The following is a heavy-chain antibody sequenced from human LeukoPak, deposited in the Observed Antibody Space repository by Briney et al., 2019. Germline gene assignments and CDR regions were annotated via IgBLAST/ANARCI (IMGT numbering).Heavy chain of an antibody. CDR1: GVSIRNYY. CDR2: MYYSGST. V-gene: IGHV4-59*08. J-gene: IGHJ4*02. D-gene: IGHD6-19*01. Sequence: SETLSLTCTISGVSIRNYYWSWIRQPPGKGLEWIGNMYYSGSTNHNPSLKSRVTISVDTSKNQFSLKLTSVTAADTAVYYCARHQAVAEWGQGTLVTVSS. CDR3: ARHQAVAE.